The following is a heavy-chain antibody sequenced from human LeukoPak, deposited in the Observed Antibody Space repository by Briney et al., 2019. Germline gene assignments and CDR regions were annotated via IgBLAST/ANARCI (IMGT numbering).Heavy chain of an antibody. V-gene: IGHV3-23*01. CDR3: AKRGDYYNSRGYPYYFDY. J-gene: IGHJ4*02. D-gene: IGHD3-22*01. CDR2: ISGSGGST. Sequence: GGSLRLSCAASGFTFSNYAMSWVRQAPGKGLEWVSAISGSGGSTYYPDPVKGRFTISRDNSKNTLYLQMNSLRAEDTAVYYCAKRGDYYNSRGYPYYFDYWGQGTLVTVSS. CDR1: GFTFSNYA.